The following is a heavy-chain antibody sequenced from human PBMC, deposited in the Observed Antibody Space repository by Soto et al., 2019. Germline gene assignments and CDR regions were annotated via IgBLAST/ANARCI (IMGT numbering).Heavy chain of an antibody. CDR1: GGSISSYY. D-gene: IGHD2-15*01. CDR3: ARPLYCSGGSCYWFDP. CDR2: IYYSGST. V-gene: IGHV4-59*08. J-gene: IGHJ5*02. Sequence: SETLSLTCTVSGGSISSYYWNWIRQPPGKGLEWIGYIYYSGSTNYNPSLKSRVTISVDTSKNQFSLKLSSVTAADTAVYYCARPLYCSGGSCYWFDPWGQGTLVTVSS.